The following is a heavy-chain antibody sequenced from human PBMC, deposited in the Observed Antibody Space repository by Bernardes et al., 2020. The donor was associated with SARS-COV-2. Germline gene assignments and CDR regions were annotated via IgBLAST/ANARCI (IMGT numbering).Heavy chain of an antibody. CDR3: AVDGGYCTNGVCYFFGSRAHYYRMDV. D-gene: IGHD2-8*01. J-gene: IGHJ6*02. CDR1: GYTFTSYG. V-gene: IGHV1-18*01. CDR2: ISAYNGNT. Sequence: ASVKVSCKASGYTFTSYGISWVRQAPGQGLEWMGWISAYNGNTNYAQKLQGRVTMTTDTSTSTAYMELRSLRSDDTAVYYCAVDGGYCTNGVCYFFGSRAHYYRMDVWGQRTTVTVAS.